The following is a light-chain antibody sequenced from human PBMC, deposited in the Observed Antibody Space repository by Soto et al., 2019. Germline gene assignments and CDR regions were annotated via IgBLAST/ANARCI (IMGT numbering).Light chain of an antibody. CDR3: QQRSNWLT. J-gene: IGKJ4*01. CDR1: HSVSNF. Sequence: ILLTQSPATLSLSPGERATLSCRASHSVSNFLAWYQQKPGQAPRLLIYDSSNRATGIPARFSGSGSGTAFTLTISSLEPDDFAVYYCQQRSNWLTFGGGTKVEIK. CDR2: DSS. V-gene: IGKV3-11*01.